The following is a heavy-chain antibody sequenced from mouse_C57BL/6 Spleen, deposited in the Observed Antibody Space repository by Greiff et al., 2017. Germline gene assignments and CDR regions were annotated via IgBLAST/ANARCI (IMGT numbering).Heavy chain of an antibody. CDR2: IYPGDGDT. J-gene: IGHJ4*01. CDR3: ARSRGPYYAMDY. CDR1: GYAFSSYW. Sequence: QVQLKQSGAELVKPGASVKISCKASGYAFSSYWMNWVKQRPGKGLEWIGQIYPGDGDTNYNGKFKGKATLTADKSSSTAYMQLSSLTSEDSAVYFCARSRGPYYAMDYWGQGTSVTVSS. V-gene: IGHV1-80*01.